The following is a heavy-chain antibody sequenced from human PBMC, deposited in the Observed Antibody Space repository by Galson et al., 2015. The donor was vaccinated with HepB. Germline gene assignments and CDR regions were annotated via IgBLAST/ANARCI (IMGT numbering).Heavy chain of an antibody. V-gene: IGHV4-4*07. CDR2: IYTSGST. CDR1: GGSISSYY. J-gene: IGHJ2*01. D-gene: IGHD3-3*01. Sequence: SETLSLTCTVSGGSISSYYWSWIRQPAGKGLEWIGRIYTSGSTNYNPSLKSRVTMSVDTSKNQFSLKLSSVTAADTAVYYCARVTIFGVVDPPHWYFDLWGRGTLVTVSS. CDR3: ARVTIFGVVDPPHWYFDL.